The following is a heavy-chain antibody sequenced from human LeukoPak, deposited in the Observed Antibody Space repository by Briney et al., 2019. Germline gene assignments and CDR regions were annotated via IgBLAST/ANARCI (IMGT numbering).Heavy chain of an antibody. CDR1: GFTFSSYS. D-gene: IGHD2-21*02. J-gene: IGHJ3*02. V-gene: IGHV3-21*01. CDR3: ARGCGGDCYYAFDI. CDR2: ISSSSSYI. Sequence: GGSLRLSCAASGFTFSSYSMNWVRQAPGKGLEWVSSISSSSSYIYYADSVKGRFTISRDNAKNSLYLQMNSLRAEDTAVYYCARGCGGDCYYAFDIWGQGTMVTVSS.